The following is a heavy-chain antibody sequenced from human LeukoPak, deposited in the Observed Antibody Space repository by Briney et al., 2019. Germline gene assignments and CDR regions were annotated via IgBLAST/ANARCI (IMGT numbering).Heavy chain of an antibody. V-gene: IGHV3-21*01. Sequence: GGSLRLSCAASGFTFSSYSMNWVRQAPGKGLEWVSSISSGSSYIYYADSVKGRFTISRDNAKNSLYLQMNSLRAEDTAVYYCARDRDFLEELAYWGQGTLVTVSS. CDR1: GFTFSSYS. CDR3: ARDRDFLEELAY. CDR2: ISSGSSYI. D-gene: IGHD3-3*01. J-gene: IGHJ4*02.